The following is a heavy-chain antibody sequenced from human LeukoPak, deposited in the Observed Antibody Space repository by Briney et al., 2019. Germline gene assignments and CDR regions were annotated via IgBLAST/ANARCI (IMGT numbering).Heavy chain of an antibody. CDR3: GKGAGYRSSWYVVRGYYYCMVV. D-gene: IGHD6-13*01. CDR1: GFTFDDYA. Sequence: GGSLRLSRAASGFTFDDYAMHWVRQAPGKGLEWISGINWNSGSIGYADSVKGRFTISNDNTNNSPYMQMNSLRAEDTALYYCGKGAGYRSSWYVVRGYYYCMVVWGEGTKVTVSS. J-gene: IGHJ6*03. V-gene: IGHV3-9*01. CDR2: INWNSGSI.